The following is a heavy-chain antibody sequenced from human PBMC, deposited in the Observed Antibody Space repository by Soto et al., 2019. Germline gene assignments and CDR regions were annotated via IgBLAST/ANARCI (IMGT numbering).Heavy chain of an antibody. V-gene: IGHV1-69*01. D-gene: IGHD6-6*01. CDR3: ARFLGEYSSSTQDWYFDL. CDR1: GGTFSSYA. Sequence: QVQLVQSGAEVKKPGSSVKVSCKASGGTFSSYAISWVRQAPGQGLEWMGGIIPIFGTANYAQKFQGRVTITADESTSTAYMELSSLRSEDTALYYCARFLGEYSSSTQDWYFDLWGRGTLVTVSS. J-gene: IGHJ2*01. CDR2: IIPIFGTA.